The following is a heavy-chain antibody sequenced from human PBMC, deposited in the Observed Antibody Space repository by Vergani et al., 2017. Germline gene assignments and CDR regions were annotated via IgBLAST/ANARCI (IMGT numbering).Heavy chain of an antibody. CDR3: ATDDNRGARDYYYCYMDF. CDR2: FDPEDGET. CDR1: GYTLTELS. J-gene: IGHJ6*03. V-gene: IGHV1-24*01. Sequence: QVQLVQSGAEVKKPGASVKVSCKVSGYTLTELSMHWVRQAPGKGLEWMGGFDPEDGETIYAQNFQGRVTMTEDTSTDTAYMELSSLRTEDTAVYYCATDDNRGARDYYYCYMDFWGKGTTVTVSS. D-gene: IGHD1-1*01.